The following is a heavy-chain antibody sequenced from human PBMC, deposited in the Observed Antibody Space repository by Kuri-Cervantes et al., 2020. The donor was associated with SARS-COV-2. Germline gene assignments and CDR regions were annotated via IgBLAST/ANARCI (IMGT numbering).Heavy chain of an antibody. D-gene: IGHD1-1*01. V-gene: IGHV1-69*06. CDR1: RGTFSSYA. CDR2: IIPIFGTA. Sequence: SVKVSCKASRGTFSSYAISWVRQAPGQGLEWMGGIIPIFGTANYAQKFQGRVTITADKSTSTAYMELSSLRSEDTAVYYCAGRRDRAWNENFYAMDVWGQGTTVTVSS. J-gene: IGHJ6*02. CDR3: AGRRDRAWNENFYAMDV.